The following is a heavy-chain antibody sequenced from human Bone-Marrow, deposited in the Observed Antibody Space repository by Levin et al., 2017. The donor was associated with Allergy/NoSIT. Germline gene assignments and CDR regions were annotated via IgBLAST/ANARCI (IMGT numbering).Heavy chain of an antibody. CDR3: ARRSSGNDAFDS. J-gene: IGHJ3*02. CDR1: GGSISSYY. D-gene: IGHD3-22*01. V-gene: IGHV4-59*01. Sequence: SETLSLTCTVSGGSISSYYWSWIRQPPGKGLEWIGYIYYSGSTNYNPSLKSRVTISVDTSKNQFSLKLSSVTAADTAVYYCARRSSGNDAFDSWGQGTMVTVSS. CDR2: IYYSGST.